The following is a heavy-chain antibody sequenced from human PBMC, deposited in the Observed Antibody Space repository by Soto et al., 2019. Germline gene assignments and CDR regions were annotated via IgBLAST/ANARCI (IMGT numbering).Heavy chain of an antibody. V-gene: IGHV5-51*01. CDR2: IYPGDSDT. J-gene: IGHJ6*02. CDR3: ARSENPLKPYHYYYGMEV. Sequence: PGESLKISCKGSGYSFTSYWIGWVRQMPGKGLEWMGIIYPGDSDTRYSPSFQGQVTISADNSISTAYLQWSSLKASDTAMYYCARSENPLKPYHYYYGMEVWGQGTTVTVS. CDR1: GYSFTSYW.